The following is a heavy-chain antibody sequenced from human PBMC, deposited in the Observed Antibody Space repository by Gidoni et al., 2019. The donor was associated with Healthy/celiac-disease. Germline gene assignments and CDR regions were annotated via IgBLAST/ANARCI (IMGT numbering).Heavy chain of an antibody. CDR3: ARDALDTAIKSDYMDV. J-gene: IGHJ6*03. CDR2: TYYRSKWYN. V-gene: IGHV6-1*01. Sequence: QVQLQQSGPGLVKPSQTLSLTCAISGDSVPSTTAAWNWNRQSPSRGLEWLGRTYYRSKWYNDYAVSVKSRITINPDTSKNQFSLQLNSVTPEDTAVYYCARDALDTAIKSDYMDVWGKGTTVTVSS. D-gene: IGHD5-18*01. CDR1: GDSVPSTTAA.